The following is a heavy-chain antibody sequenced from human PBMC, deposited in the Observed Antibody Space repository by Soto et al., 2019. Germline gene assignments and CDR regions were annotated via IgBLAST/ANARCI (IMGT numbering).Heavy chain of an antibody. CDR3: ARANDFWSGYPRITFDY. CDR1: GFTFSDYY. D-gene: IGHD3-3*01. V-gene: IGHV3-11*01. Sequence: PGGSLRFSCAASGFTFSDYYMSWIRQAPGKGLEWVSYISSSGSTIYYADSVKGRFTISRDNAKNSLYLQMNSLRAEDTAVYYCARANDFWSGYPRITFDYWGQGTLVTVSS. J-gene: IGHJ4*02. CDR2: ISSSGSTI.